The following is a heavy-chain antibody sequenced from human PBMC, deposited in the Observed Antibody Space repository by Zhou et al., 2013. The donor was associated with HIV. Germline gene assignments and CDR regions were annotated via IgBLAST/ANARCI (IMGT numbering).Heavy chain of an antibody. D-gene: IGHD2-21*01. CDR1: GGTFSSYA. CDR2: IIPILGIA. CDR3: ARVVTTAYCGGDCYAWNWFDP. J-gene: IGHJ5*02. Sequence: QVQLVQSGAEVKKPGSSVKVSCKASGGTFSSYAISWVRQAPGQGLEWMGRIIPILGIANYAQKFQGRVTITADKSTSTAYMELSSLRSEDTAVYYCARVVTTAYCGGDCYAWNWFDPWGQGTLVTVSS. V-gene: IGHV1-69*04.